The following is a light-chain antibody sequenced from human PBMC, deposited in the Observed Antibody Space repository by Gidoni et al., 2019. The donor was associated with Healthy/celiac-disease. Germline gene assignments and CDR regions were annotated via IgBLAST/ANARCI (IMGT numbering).Light chain of an antibody. Sequence: SYVLTQPPSVSVAPGHTARITCGGNNIGSKSLHWYQQKPGQAPVLVVYDDSDRPSGTPERFSGSNSGNTATLTISRVEAGDEADYYCQVWDSSSDHPVFGGGTKLTVL. J-gene: IGLJ3*02. CDR1: NIGSKS. CDR2: DDS. V-gene: IGLV3-21*02. CDR3: QVWDSSSDHPV.